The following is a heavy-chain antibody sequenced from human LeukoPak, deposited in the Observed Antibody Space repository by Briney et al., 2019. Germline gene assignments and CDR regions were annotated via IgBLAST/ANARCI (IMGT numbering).Heavy chain of an antibody. D-gene: IGHD6-6*01. CDR3: ARSGGQLVSWFDP. V-gene: IGHV5-51*01. Sequence: GESLKISCKGSGYSFTNYWIGWVRQMPGKGLEWMGIIYPGDSDTRYSPSFQGQVTFSADKSISTAYLQWSSLKASDTAMYYCARSGGQLVSWFDPWGQGTLVTVSS. CDR2: IYPGDSDT. CDR1: GYSFTNYW. J-gene: IGHJ5*02.